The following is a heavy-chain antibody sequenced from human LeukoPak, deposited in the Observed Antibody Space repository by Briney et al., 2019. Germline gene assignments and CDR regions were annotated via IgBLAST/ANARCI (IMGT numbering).Heavy chain of an antibody. V-gene: IGHV4-34*01. D-gene: IGHD4-17*01. CDR2: INHSGST. CDR3: ARDDSGYYFDY. CDR1: GGSFSGYY. Sequence: PSETLSLTCAVYGGSFSGYYWSWIRQPPGKGLEWIGEINHSGSTYYNPSLKSRVTISVDTSKNQFSLKLSSVTAADTAVYYCARDDSGYYFDYWGQGTLVTVSS. J-gene: IGHJ4*02.